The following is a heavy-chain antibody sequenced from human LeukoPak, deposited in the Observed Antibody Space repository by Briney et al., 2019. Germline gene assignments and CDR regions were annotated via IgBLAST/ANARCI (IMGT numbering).Heavy chain of an antibody. CDR1: GFTFSSYA. Sequence: GGSLRPSCAASGFTFSSYAMSWVRQAPGKGLEWVSAISGSGGSTYYADSVEGRFTISRDNSKNTLYLQMNSLRAEDTAVYYCAKRLAVAGTPATYQIDYWGQGTLVTVSS. V-gene: IGHV3-23*01. CDR2: ISGSGGST. D-gene: IGHD6-19*01. J-gene: IGHJ4*02. CDR3: AKRLAVAGTPATYQIDY.